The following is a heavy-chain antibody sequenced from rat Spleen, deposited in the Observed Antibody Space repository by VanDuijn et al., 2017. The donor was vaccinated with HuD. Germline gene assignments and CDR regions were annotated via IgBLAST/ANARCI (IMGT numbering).Heavy chain of an antibody. CDR1: GFTFSDYG. CDR2: ISTSGGST. CDR3: ARHNSGYGVMDA. V-gene: IGHV5S13*01. D-gene: IGHD4-3*01. J-gene: IGHJ4*01. Sequence: EVQLVESGGGLVQPGRSLKLSCAASGFTFSDYGVAWVRQAPTTGLEWVATISTSGGSTYYRDAVKGRFTISRDNAKSTLYLQMDSLRSEGTATYYCARHNSGYGVMDAWGQGASVTVSS.